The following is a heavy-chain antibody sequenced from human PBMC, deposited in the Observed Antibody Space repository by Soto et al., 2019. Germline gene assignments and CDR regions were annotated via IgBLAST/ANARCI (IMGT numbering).Heavy chain of an antibody. CDR2: VHSSGIT. J-gene: IGHJ4*02. Sequence: IRQPPGKGLEWIGYVHSSGITNYNPSLKRRVTISVDTSRNQFSLRLSSVTAADTAVYYCARKQAGYFSGIDYWGQGTLVTVSS. D-gene: IGHD2-15*01. V-gene: IGHV4-59*01. CDR3: ARKQAGYFSGIDY.